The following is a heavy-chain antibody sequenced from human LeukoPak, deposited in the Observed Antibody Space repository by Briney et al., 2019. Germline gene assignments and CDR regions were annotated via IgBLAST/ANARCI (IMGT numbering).Heavy chain of an antibody. J-gene: IGHJ4*02. CDR1: GYTFTSYD. CDR3: ARPVAGRYYFDY. V-gene: IGHV1-8*01. Sequence: ASVKVSCKASGYTFTSYDINWVRQATGQGLEWMGWMNPNSGNTGYAQKFQGRVTMTRNTSISTAYMELSSLRSEDTAVYYCARPVAGRYYFDYRGQGTLVTVSS. CDR2: MNPNSGNT. D-gene: IGHD6-19*01.